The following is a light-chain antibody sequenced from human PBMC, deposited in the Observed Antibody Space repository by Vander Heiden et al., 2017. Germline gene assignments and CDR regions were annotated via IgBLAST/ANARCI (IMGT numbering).Light chain of an antibody. Sequence: EIVFTQSPATLSLSPGERATLSCSASQSVSSYLAWYQQKPGQATRPLIYDASNRATGIPARFSGSGSGTDFTLTISSLEPEDFAVYYCQQRSNWPPRVTFGHGTKVDIK. CDR1: QSVSSY. V-gene: IGKV3-11*01. CDR3: QQRSNWPPRVT. J-gene: IGKJ3*01. CDR2: DAS.